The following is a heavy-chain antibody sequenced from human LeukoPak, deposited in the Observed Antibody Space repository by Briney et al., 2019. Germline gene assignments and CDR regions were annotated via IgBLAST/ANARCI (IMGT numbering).Heavy chain of an antibody. CDR2: ISSSSSYI. Sequence: GGSLRLSRAASGFTFSSYSMNWVRQAPGKGLEWVSSISSSSSYIYYADSVKGRFTISRDNAKNSLYLQMNSLRAEDTAVYYCARDYDPSYGMDVWGQGTTVTVSS. CDR1: GFTFSSYS. D-gene: IGHD3-3*01. J-gene: IGHJ6*02. V-gene: IGHV3-21*01. CDR3: ARDYDPSYGMDV.